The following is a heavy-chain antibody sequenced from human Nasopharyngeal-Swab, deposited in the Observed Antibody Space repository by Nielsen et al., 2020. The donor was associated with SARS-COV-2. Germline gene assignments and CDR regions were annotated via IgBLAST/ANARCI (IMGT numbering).Heavy chain of an antibody. Sequence: SETLSLTCTVSGGSISSSSYYWGWIRQPPGKGLEWIGSIYYSGSTYYNPSLKSRVTISVDTSKNQFPLKLSSVTAADTAVYYCARQFYDFWSGYPYYGMDVWGQGTTVTVSS. CDR2: IYYSGST. CDR1: GGSISSSSYY. V-gene: IGHV4-39*01. CDR3: ARQFYDFWSGYPYYGMDV. D-gene: IGHD3-3*01. J-gene: IGHJ6*02.